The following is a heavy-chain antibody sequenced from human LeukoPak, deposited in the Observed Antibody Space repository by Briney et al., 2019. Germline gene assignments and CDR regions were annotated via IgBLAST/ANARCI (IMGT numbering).Heavy chain of an antibody. V-gene: IGHV3-23*01. Sequence: GGALRLSCAASGLTFSSYGWGWVGQAPGKGLEWVSAITGSDTYYADSVRGRFTISRDNSKNTLYLQMNSLRAEDTAVYYCAKRVGSYGHFDYWGQGTLVTVSS. CDR1: GLTFSSYG. CDR3: AKRVGSYGHFDY. CDR2: ITGSDT. J-gene: IGHJ4*02. D-gene: IGHD5-18*01.